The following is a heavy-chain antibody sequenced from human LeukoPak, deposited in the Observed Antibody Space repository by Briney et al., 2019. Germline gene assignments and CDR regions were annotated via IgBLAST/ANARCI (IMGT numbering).Heavy chain of an antibody. V-gene: IGHV3-23*01. CDR2: ISGSGGST. CDR1: GFTSSSYA. CDR3: AKEIAVAGTNYYYGMDV. Sequence: GGSLRLSCAASGFTSSSYAMSWVRGAPRGGLGWGSAISGSGGSTYYADSVKGRFTISRDNSKNTLYLQMNSLRAEDTAVYYCAKEIAVAGTNYYYGMDVWGQGTTVTVSS. D-gene: IGHD6-19*01. J-gene: IGHJ6*02.